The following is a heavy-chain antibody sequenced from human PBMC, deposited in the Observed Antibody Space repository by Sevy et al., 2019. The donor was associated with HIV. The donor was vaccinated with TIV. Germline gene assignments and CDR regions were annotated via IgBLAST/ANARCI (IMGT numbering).Heavy chain of an antibody. CDR2: ISGSGRFT. D-gene: IGHD2-15*01. V-gene: IGHV3-23*01. J-gene: IGHJ6*02. Sequence: GGSLRLSCSASEFTFSSYAMSWVRQAPGKGLEWVSSISGSGRFTYYADFVEGRFIISGDNSKNTLSVQMNSLRAVDTSVYYCAKGFCSGATCPRDYYYYGMDVWGQGTTVTVSS. CDR1: EFTFSSYA. CDR3: AKGFCSGATCPRDYYYYGMDV.